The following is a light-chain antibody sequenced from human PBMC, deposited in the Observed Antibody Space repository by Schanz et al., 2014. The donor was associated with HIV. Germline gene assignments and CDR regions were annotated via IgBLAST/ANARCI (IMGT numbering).Light chain of an antibody. CDR3: QQYGSSPPFT. CDR2: GAS. Sequence: EIVMTQSPATLSVSPGEEATLSCRASQSLSGNLAWYQQKPGQAPRLLIYGASSRATGIPDRFSGSGSGTDFTLTISRLEPEDFAVYYCQQYGSSPPFTFGPGTKVDIK. J-gene: IGKJ3*01. V-gene: IGKV3-20*01. CDR1: QSLSGN.